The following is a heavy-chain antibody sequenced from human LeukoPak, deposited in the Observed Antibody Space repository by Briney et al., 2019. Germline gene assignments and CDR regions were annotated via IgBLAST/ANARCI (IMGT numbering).Heavy chain of an antibody. V-gene: IGHV1-69*01. D-gene: IGHD2-2*01. J-gene: IGHJ4*02. CDR2: IIPIFGTA. CDR1: GGTFSTYS. CDR3: ATYCSNTNCRIWGYYFDY. Sequence: SVKVSCKASGGTFSTYSISWVRQAPGQGLEWMGGIIPIFGTANYAQKFQGRVTITADESTSTAYMELSSLRSEDTAVYYCATYCSNTNCRIWGYYFDYWGQGTLVTVSS.